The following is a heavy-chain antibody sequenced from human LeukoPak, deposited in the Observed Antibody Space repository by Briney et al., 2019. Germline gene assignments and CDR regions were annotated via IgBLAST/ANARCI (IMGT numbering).Heavy chain of an antibody. D-gene: IGHD3-22*01. CDR3: ARRPYSDTSGRLSDV. CDR1: GFTFSNAW. J-gene: IGHJ6*02. Sequence: GGSLRLSCAASGFTFSNAWMNWVRQAPGKGLEWISYIGSSGSPTHYADSVGGRFTISRDNAKNSLYLQTNSLRDEDTAVYFCARRPYSDTSGRLSDVWGQGTTVTVSS. V-gene: IGHV3-48*02. CDR2: IGSSGSPT.